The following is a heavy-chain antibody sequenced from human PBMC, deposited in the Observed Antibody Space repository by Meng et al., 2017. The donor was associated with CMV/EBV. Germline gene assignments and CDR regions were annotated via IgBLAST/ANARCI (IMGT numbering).Heavy chain of an antibody. CDR2: ISYDGSNK. CDR1: GFTFSGYA. D-gene: IGHD1-26*01. CDR3: ARGGGVGALGY. J-gene: IGHJ4*02. Sequence: LVGSVGGLVQPGGSLRLPVPASGFTFSGYAMHWVRQAPGKGLEWVAVISYDGSNKYYADSVKGRFTISRDNSKNTLYLQMNSLRAEDTAVYYCARGGGVGALGYWGQGTLVTVSS. V-gene: IGHV3-30-3*01.